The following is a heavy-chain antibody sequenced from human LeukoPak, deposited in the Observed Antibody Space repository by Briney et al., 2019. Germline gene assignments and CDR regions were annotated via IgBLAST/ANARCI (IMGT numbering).Heavy chain of an antibody. Sequence: GGSLRLSCAASGFTFSSYGMHWVRQAPGKGLEWVAVISYDGSNKYYADSVKGRFTISRDNSKNTLYLQMNSLRAEDTAVYYCARGVITFGGVIVSWGQGTLVTVSS. CDR3: ARGVITFGGVIVS. J-gene: IGHJ5*02. D-gene: IGHD3-16*02. CDR2: ISYDGSNK. CDR1: GFTFSSYG. V-gene: IGHV3-30*03.